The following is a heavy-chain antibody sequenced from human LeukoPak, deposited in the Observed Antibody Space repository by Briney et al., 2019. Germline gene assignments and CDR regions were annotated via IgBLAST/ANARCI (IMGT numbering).Heavy chain of an antibody. CDR1: GGFISGFH. V-gene: IGHV4-59*08. CDR2: VFYSGGT. CDR3: ARLYAGAYTRLDP. J-gene: IGHJ5*02. Sequence: SETLSPTCTVSGGFISGFHWSWIRQPPGKGLEYIGDVFYSGGTNYNSSLKSRLTISVDTSRNQFSLKLTSVTAADTAVYYCARLYAGAYTRLDPWGQGTLVAVSS. D-gene: IGHD3-16*01.